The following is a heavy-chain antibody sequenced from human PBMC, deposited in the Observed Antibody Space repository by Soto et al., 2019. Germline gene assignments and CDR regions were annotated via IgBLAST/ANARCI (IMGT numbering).Heavy chain of an antibody. V-gene: IGHV3-23*01. Sequence: EVQLLESVGGLVQPGGSLRLSCGASGFTFSSYAMSWVRQARGKGLEWVSGIRGSGGSTYYADSVKGRFTISRDNTKNTLYLVMNSLRADDTAIYYCAKEGIRYFDWLSESAGMDVWSQRSTVTVS. CDR2: IRGSGGST. D-gene: IGHD3-9*01. CDR1: GFTFSSYA. CDR3: AKEGIRYFDWLSESAGMDV. J-gene: IGHJ6*02.